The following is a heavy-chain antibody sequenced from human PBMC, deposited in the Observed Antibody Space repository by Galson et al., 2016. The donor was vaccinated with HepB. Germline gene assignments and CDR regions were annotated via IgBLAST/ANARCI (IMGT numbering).Heavy chain of an antibody. V-gene: IGHV1-46*01. CDR1: GHTFSTYY. Sequence: SVKVSCKASGHTFSTYYIHWVRLAPGQGLEWMGIMNPRTGATIYSQTFQARVTMTGDASTQTFYMELSSLRLEDTAVYYCAREPEISGNHGDAFDIWGQGTVVSVSS. CDR3: AREPEISGNHGDAFDI. CDR2: MNPRTGAT. D-gene: IGHD1-26*01. J-gene: IGHJ3*02.